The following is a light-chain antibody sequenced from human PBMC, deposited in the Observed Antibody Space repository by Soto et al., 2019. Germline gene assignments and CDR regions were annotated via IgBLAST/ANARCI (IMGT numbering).Light chain of an antibody. CDR2: EVT. V-gene: IGLV2-14*01. Sequence: QSALTQPASVSGSPGQSITISCTGTSNDVGAYNYVCWYKQHPGKAPQLMIYEVTNRPSGVSDRFSGSKSGNTASLTISGLQSEDEADYYCSSYTGSSTLYVFGTGTKLTVL. J-gene: IGLJ1*01. CDR3: SSYTGSSTLYV. CDR1: SNDVGAYNY.